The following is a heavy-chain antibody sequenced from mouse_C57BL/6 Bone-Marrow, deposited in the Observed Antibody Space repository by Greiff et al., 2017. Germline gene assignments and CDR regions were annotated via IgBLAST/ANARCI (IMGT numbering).Heavy chain of an antibody. D-gene: IGHD2-2*01. CDR3: ARKEGRLSTMVTTGFAY. V-gene: IGHV1-67*01. Sequence: VQLQQSGPELVRPGVSVKISCKGSGYTFTDYAMPWVTQSHAKSLEWIGVISTYYGDASYNQKFKDKATMTVDKSSSPAYMELARRTSEDSAVYYWARKEGRLSTMVTTGFAYWGQGTLVTVSA. CDR1: GYTFTDYA. J-gene: IGHJ3*01. CDR2: ISTYYGDA.